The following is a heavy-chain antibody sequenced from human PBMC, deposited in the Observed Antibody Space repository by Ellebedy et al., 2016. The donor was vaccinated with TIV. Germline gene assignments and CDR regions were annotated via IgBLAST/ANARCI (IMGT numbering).Heavy chain of an antibody. D-gene: IGHD7-27*01. CDR2: ISAYNGNT. CDR3: ARDKWGDLDY. Sequence: ASVKVSCXASGAPFTSYSISWVRQAPGQGLEWMGWISAYNGNTNYAQKLQGRVTMTTDTSTSTAYMELRSLRSDDTAVYYCARDKWGDLDYWGQGTLVTVSS. CDR1: GAPFTSYS. V-gene: IGHV1-18*01. J-gene: IGHJ4*02.